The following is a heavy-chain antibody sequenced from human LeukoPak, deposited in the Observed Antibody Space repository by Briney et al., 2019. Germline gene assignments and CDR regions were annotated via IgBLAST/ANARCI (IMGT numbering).Heavy chain of an antibody. CDR2: INHSGST. CDR1: GGSISSYY. Sequence: SETLSLTCTVSGGSISSYYWSWIRQPPGKGLEWIGEINHSGSTNYNPSLKSRVTISVDTSKNQFSLKLSSVTAADTAVYYCARALGHCSSTSCYVVWFDPWGQGTLVTVSS. CDR3: ARALGHCSSTSCYVVWFDP. V-gene: IGHV4-34*01. D-gene: IGHD2-2*01. J-gene: IGHJ5*02.